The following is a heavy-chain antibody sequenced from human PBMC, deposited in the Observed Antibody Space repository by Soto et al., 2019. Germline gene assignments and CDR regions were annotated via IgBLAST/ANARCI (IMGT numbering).Heavy chain of an antibody. V-gene: IGHV3-30*18. CDR2: ISDDGSQK. D-gene: IGHD6-19*01. Sequence: GSLRLSCAASGFTFRTYGMHWVRQAPGKGLEWVAFISDDGSQKYYGDSVKGRFTISRGNSKNTLSLRMISLRTEDTSVYYCAKEAPGGWHFFDTWGQGTLVTVSS. J-gene: IGHJ4*02. CDR3: AKEAPGGWHFFDT. CDR1: GFTFRTYG.